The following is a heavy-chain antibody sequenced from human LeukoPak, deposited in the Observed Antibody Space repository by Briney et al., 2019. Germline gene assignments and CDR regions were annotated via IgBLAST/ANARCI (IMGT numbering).Heavy chain of an antibody. J-gene: IGHJ6*02. V-gene: IGHV3-23*01. CDR3: ARDQAFARFYYYYGMDV. Sequence: GGSLRLSCAASGFTFNNYALSWVRQAPGKGLEWVSGIGTSINNTYYADSVKGRFTISRANSHPTLSLQMSSLRAEDTAIYYCARDQAFARFYYYYGMDVWGLGTTVIVSS. CDR2: IGTSINNT. CDR1: GFTFNNYA.